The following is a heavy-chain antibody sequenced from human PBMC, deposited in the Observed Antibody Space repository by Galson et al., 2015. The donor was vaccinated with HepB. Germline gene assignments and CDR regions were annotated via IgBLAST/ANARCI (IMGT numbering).Heavy chain of an antibody. D-gene: IGHD5-24*01. CDR3: ARGDHLVERSGMDV. Sequence: TLSLTCTVSGGSISSGGYYWSWIRQHPGKGLEWIGYIYYSGSTYYNPSLKSRVTISVDTSKNQFSLKLSSVTAADTAVYYCARGDHLVERSGMDVWGQGTTVTVSS. CDR2: IYYSGST. J-gene: IGHJ6*02. CDR1: GGSISSGGYY. V-gene: IGHV4-31*03.